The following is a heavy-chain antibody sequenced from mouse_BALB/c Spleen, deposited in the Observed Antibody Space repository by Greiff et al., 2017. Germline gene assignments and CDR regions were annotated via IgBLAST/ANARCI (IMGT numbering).Heavy chain of an antibody. V-gene: IGHV1-54*01. D-gene: IGHD1-1*01. CDR3: AREGLYYYGSSYGVDY. J-gene: IGHJ2*01. CDR2: INPGSGGT. CDR1: GYAFTNYL. Sequence: QVQLQQSGAELVRPGTSVKVSCKASGYAFTNYLIEWVKQRPGQGLEWIGVINPGSGGTNYNEKFKGKATLTADKSSSTAYMQLSSLTSDDSAVYFCAREGLYYYGSSYGVDYWGQGTTLTVSS.